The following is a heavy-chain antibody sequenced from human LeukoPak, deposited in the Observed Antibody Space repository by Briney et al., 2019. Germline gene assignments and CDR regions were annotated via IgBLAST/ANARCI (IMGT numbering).Heavy chain of an antibody. J-gene: IGHJ4*02. CDR3: ATDSPYDY. CDR2: IKQDGSEQ. Sequence: GGSLRLSCVASGFTFSNYWMSWVRQAPGKGLEWVADIKQDGSEQYYVDSVKGRFTVSRDNAKNSLHLQMNSLRAEDTAVYYCATDSPYDYWGQGTLVTVSS. V-gene: IGHV3-7*01. CDR1: GFTFSNYW. D-gene: IGHD2-15*01.